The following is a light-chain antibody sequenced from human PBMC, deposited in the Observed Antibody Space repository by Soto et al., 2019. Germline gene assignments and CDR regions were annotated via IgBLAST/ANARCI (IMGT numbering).Light chain of an antibody. V-gene: IGKV1-27*01. CDR3: QKYNSAPLT. CDR1: QHFSDY. Sequence: DIQMTQSPSSLSASVGDKVTITCRASQHFSDYLAWFQQKPGKVPRLLVYGASTLQSGVPSRFSGSGSGTDFTLTISSLQPEDVATYYCQKYNSAPLTFGGGTKVDIK. J-gene: IGKJ4*01. CDR2: GAS.